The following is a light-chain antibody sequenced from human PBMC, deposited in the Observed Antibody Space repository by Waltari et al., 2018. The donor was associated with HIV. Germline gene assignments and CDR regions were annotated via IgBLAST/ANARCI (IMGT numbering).Light chain of an antibody. J-gene: IGLJ3*02. CDR3: STYTKIDFLV. CDR1: GPDLF. Sequence: ALTQPASVSGSPGQSVTISCSGAGPDLFLSWYQHFPGRALQLIIFGVSYRPSGISPRFSASQSGNTASLTISGLQSGDEADYYCSTYTKIDFLVFGSGTKLTVL. CDR2: GVS. V-gene: IGLV2-14*01.